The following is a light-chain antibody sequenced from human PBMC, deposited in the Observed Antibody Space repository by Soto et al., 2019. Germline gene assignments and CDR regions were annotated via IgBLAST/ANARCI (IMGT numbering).Light chain of an antibody. CDR2: ENN. Sequence: QSVLTQPPSVSAAPGQKVTISCSGSSSNIGNNYVSWYQQLPGTAPKLLIYENNKRPSGIPDRFSGSKSGTSATLGITGLQTGVEADYYCETWDSSLSAVVFGGGPKLTVL. CDR1: SSNIGNNY. V-gene: IGLV1-51*02. J-gene: IGLJ3*02. CDR3: ETWDSSLSAVV.